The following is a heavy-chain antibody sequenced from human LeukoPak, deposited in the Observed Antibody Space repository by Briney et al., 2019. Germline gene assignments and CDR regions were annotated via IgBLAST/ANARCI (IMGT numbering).Heavy chain of an antibody. Sequence: SETPSLTCAVSGYSISSGDYWGWIRQPPGKGLEWIGSVYYSGSTHYNPLLKSRVTISVDRSRNQFSLRLSSVTAADTAVYYCARNSTVTSPSTGYFDYWGQGTLATVSS. J-gene: IGHJ4*02. D-gene: IGHD4-17*01. V-gene: IGHV4-38-2*01. CDR2: VYYSGST. CDR1: GYSISSGDY. CDR3: ARNSTVTSPSTGYFDY.